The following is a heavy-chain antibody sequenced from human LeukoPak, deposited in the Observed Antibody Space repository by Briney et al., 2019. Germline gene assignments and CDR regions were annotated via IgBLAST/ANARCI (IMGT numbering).Heavy chain of an antibody. CDR1: GFTFSSYG. CDR3: ARDEVAAAARYNWFDP. D-gene: IGHD6-13*01. CDR2: IWYDGSNK. Sequence: PGGSLRLSCAASGFTFSSYGMHWVRQAPGKGMEWGAVIWYDGSNKYYADSVKGRFTISRDNSKNTLYLQMNSLRADDTAVYYCARDEVAAAARYNWFDPWGQGTLVTVSS. J-gene: IGHJ5*02. V-gene: IGHV3-33*01.